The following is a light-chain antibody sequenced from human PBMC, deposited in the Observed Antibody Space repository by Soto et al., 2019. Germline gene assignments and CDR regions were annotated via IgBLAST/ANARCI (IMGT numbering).Light chain of an antibody. CDR1: QSVNNNY. V-gene: IGKV3-20*01. Sequence: VLTQSPGTLSLSPGERATLSCRASQSVNNNYLAWYQQKPGQSPRLLIYGASIRATAIPDRFSGSGSGTDFTITISRLEPEDSAVYYCQQHSRSITFGGGTKVEIK. CDR2: GAS. CDR3: QQHSRSIT. J-gene: IGKJ4*01.